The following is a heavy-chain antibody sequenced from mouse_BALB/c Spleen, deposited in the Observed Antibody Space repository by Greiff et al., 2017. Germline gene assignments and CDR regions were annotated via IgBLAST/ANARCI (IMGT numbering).Heavy chain of an antibody. CDR3: ARVDDGDSYVDY. J-gene: IGHJ2*01. D-gene: IGHD2-3*01. Sequence: EVKLMESGGGLVKPGGSLKLSCAASGFTFSSYAMSWVRQTPEKRLEWVASISSGGSTYYPDSVKGRFTISRDNARNILYLQMSSLRSEDTAMYYCARVDDGDSYVDYWGQGTTLTVPS. CDR2: ISSGGST. V-gene: IGHV5-6-5*01. CDR1: GFTFSSYA.